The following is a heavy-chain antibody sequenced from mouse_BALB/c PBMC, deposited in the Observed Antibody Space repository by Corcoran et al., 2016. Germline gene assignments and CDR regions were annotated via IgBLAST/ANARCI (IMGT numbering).Heavy chain of an antibody. J-gene: IGHJ2*01. V-gene: IGHV14-3*02. D-gene: IGHD1-1*01. CDR3: ACSSTTGALDY. CDR1: GFNIKDTY. CDR2: IDPANGNT. Sequence: EVQLQQSGAELVKPGASVKLSCTASGFNIKDTYMHWVKQRPEQGLEWIGRIDPANGNTKYDPNFQGKATITAETSSNTATVQLSSLTSEETAVYYCACSSTTGALDYWGQGTTLTVSS.